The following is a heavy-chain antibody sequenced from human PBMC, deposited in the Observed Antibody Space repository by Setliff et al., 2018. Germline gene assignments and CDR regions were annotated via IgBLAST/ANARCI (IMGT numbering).Heavy chain of an antibody. D-gene: IGHD6-13*01. V-gene: IGHV1-46*01. CDR2: INTGGGSA. CDR1: GYAFSSYY. Sequence: ASVKVSCKASGYAFSSYYMYWVRQAPGQGLDWMGTINTGGGSASIVDQLRGRVTMTRDTSTSTIYLELTSLRSDDTAVYYCARGGVAAAGKKGVFEHWGQGTLVTVSS. J-gene: IGHJ4*02. CDR3: ARGGVAAAGKKGVFEH.